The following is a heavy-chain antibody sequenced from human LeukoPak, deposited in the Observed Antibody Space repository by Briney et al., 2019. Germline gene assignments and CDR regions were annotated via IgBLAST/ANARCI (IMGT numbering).Heavy chain of an antibody. CDR1: GGSFSGYY. CDR3: ARGKRITMVRGVIHSFDY. Sequence: SETLSLTCAVYGGSFSGYYWSWIRRPPGKGLEWIGEINHSGSTNYNPSLKSRVTISVDTSKNQFSLKLSSVTAADTAVYYCARGKRITMVRGVIHSFDYWGQGTLVTVSS. V-gene: IGHV4-34*01. D-gene: IGHD3-10*01. J-gene: IGHJ4*02. CDR2: INHSGST.